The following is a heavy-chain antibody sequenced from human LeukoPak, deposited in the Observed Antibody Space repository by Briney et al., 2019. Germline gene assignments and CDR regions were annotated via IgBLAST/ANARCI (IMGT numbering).Heavy chain of an antibody. CDR1: GGTFSSYA. J-gene: IGHJ3*02. CDR3: ARDLVAAAGHFGAFDI. CDR2: IIPIFGTA. V-gene: IGHV1-69*13. Sequence: SVKVSCKASGGTFSSYAISWVRHAPGQGLEWMGGIIPIFGTANYAQKFQGRVTITADESTSTAYMELSSLRSEDMAVYYCARDLVAAAGHFGAFDIWGQGTMVTVSS. D-gene: IGHD6-13*01.